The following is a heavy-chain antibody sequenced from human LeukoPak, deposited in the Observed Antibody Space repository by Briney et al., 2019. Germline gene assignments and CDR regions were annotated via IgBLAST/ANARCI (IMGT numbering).Heavy chain of an antibody. CDR1: GDSISSGDYY. CDR2: ISSSGST. Sequence: PSETLSLTRTVSGDSISSGDYYWSWIRQPAGKGLEWIGRISSSGSTNYNPSLKSRVTISVDTSKNQFSLKLSSVTAADTAVYYCARGSWQLAEEVYWGQGTLVTVSS. V-gene: IGHV4-61*02. CDR3: ARGSWQLAEEVY. D-gene: IGHD6-6*01. J-gene: IGHJ4*02.